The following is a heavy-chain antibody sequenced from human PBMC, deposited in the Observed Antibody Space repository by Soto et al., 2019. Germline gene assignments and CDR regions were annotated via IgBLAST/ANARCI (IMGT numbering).Heavy chain of an antibody. CDR1: GYTFTSYG. CDR2: ISAYNGNT. V-gene: IGHV1-18*01. J-gene: IGHJ4*02. Sequence: ALVKVSCKASGYTFTSYGISWVRQAPGQGLEWMGWISAYNGNTNYAQKLQGRVTMTTDTSTSTAYMELRSLRSDDTAVYYCARSYFWIAVAGTLVVDYWGQGTLVTVSS. CDR3: ARSYFWIAVAGTLVVDY. D-gene: IGHD6-19*01.